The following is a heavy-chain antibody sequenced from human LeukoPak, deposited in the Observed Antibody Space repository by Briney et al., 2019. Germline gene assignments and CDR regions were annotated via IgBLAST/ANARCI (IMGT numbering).Heavy chain of an antibody. Sequence: SETLSLTCTVSDGSISSSSYYWGWIRQPPGKGLEWIGSIYYSGSTYYNPSLKSRVTISVDTSKNQFSLKLSSVTAADTAVYYCARGPITMIVVVITHAFDIWGQGTMVTVSS. J-gene: IGHJ3*02. CDR2: IYYSGST. CDR3: ARGPITMIVVVITHAFDI. V-gene: IGHV4-39*07. D-gene: IGHD3-22*01. CDR1: DGSISSSSYY.